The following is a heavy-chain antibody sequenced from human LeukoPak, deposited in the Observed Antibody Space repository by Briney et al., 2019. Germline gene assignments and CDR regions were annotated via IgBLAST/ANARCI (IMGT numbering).Heavy chain of an antibody. CDR3: ARGGYYDSSGYYYVGYFHH. J-gene: IGHJ1*01. V-gene: IGHV3-48*03. D-gene: IGHD3-22*01. CDR2: ISFSGSTI. CDR1: GFTFSSYE. Sequence: QPGGSLRLSCAASGFTFSSYEMNWVHQAPGKGLEWVSYISFSGSTIYYADSVKGRFTISRDNAKNSLYVQMNSLRAEDTAVYYCARGGYYDSSGYYYVGYFHHWGQGTLVTVSS.